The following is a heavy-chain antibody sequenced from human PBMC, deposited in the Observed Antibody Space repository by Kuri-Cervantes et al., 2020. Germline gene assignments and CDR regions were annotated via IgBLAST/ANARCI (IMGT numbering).Heavy chain of an antibody. J-gene: IGHJ6*02. CDR3: ARSDLYGSGSYGYYYGMDV. CDR2: ISAYNGNT. V-gene: IGHV1-18*01. Sequence: ASVKVSCKASGYTFTSYGISWVRQAPGQGLEWMGWISAYNGNTNYAQKLQGRVTMTTDTSTSTAYMELRSLRSDDTAVYYCARSDLYGSGSYGYYYGMDVWGQGTLVTVSS. D-gene: IGHD3-10*01. CDR1: GYTFTSYG.